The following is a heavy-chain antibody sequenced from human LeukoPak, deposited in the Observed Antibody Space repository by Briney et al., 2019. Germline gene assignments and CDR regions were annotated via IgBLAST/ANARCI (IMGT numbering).Heavy chain of an antibody. J-gene: IGHJ4*02. CDR1: GGSFSGYY. D-gene: IGHD3-10*01. Sequence: SETLSLTCAVYGGSFSGYYWSWIRQPPGKGLEWIGEINHSGSTNYNPSLKSRVTISVDTSKNQFSLKLSSVTAADTAVYYCARGLGFDYWGQGTLVTVSS. CDR2: INHSGST. V-gene: IGHV4-34*01. CDR3: ARGLGFDY.